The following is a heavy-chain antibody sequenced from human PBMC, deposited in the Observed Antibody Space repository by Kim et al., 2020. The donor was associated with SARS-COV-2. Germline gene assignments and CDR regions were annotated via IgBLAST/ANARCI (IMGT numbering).Heavy chain of an antibody. Sequence: YAASVGGRFTICGENSRNPLYLQMNSLSAEDTAVYYCAKRGYSSSYSFDYWGQGTLVTVSS. CDR3: AKRGYSSSYSFDY. J-gene: IGHJ4*02. D-gene: IGHD6-13*01. V-gene: IGHV3-30*02.